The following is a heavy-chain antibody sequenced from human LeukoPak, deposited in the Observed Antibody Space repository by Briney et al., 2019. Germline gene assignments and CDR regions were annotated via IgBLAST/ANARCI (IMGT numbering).Heavy chain of an antibody. D-gene: IGHD4-11*01. V-gene: IGHV4-4*07. Sequence: SETLSLTCTVSGGSISSYYWSWIRQPAGKGLEWIGRIYTSGSTNYNPSLKSRVTISVDTSKNQFSLKLSSVTAADTAVYYCARGRVLQSTTYYYYYGMDVWGQGTTVTVSS. CDR3: ARGRVLQSTTYYYYYGMDV. CDR1: GGSISSYY. CDR2: IYTSGST. J-gene: IGHJ6*02.